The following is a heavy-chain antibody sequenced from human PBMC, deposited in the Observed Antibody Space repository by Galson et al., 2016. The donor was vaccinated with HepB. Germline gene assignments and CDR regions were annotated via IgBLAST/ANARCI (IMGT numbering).Heavy chain of an antibody. Sequence: QSGAEVKKPGESLKISCKGSGYNFTTYWIGWVRQMPGKGLEWMGIIYPSDSDTRYRPSFEGQVTMSADKSIGTVYLQWSSLKASDTAMYYCARSRVYCSTTSCYGYYFFYAMDVWGQGTTVTVSS. V-gene: IGHV5-51*01. CDR1: GYNFTTYW. CDR2: IYPSDSDT. CDR3: ARSRVYCSTTSCYGYYFFYAMDV. J-gene: IGHJ6*02. D-gene: IGHD2-2*01.